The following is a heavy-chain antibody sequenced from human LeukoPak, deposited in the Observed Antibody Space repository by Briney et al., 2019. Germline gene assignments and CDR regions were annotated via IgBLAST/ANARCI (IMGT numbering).Heavy chain of an antibody. D-gene: IGHD2-15*01. J-gene: IGHJ4*02. V-gene: IGHV3-30*18. CDR1: GFTFSAYA. CDR3: AKDFGSSVGYSPFDY. CDR2: ISYDGNTK. Sequence: PGSSLRLSCAASGFTFSAYAMHCVRQAPGKGLEGVAFISYDGNTKYYADSMKGRFTISRDSSKSTLSLQTDSLGSDDTAVYYCAKDFGSSVGYSPFDYWGQGTLVTVSS.